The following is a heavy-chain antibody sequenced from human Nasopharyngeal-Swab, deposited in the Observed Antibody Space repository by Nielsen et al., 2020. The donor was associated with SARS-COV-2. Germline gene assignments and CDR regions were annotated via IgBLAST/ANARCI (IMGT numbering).Heavy chain of an antibody. V-gene: IGHV3-49*01. Sequence: GGSLRLSCTTSGLTFGDYAMSWFRQAPGKGLEWVGFIRSQIYGGAPEYAASVKGRFTISRDGAESIAYLQMNSLQIEDTAVYYCARSVGSYYGQGAFDIWGQGTMVTVSS. CDR2: IRSQIYGGAP. CDR3: ARSVGSYYGQGAFDI. J-gene: IGHJ3*02. D-gene: IGHD1-26*01. CDR1: GLTFGDYA.